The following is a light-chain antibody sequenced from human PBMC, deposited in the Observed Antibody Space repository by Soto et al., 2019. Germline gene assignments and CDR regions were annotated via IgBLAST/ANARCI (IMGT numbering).Light chain of an antibody. CDR1: SSDVGSYNL. V-gene: IGLV2-23*02. Sequence: QSVLTQPASVSGSPGQSITISCTGTSSDVGSYNLVSWYQQHPGKAPKLIISEVSKPPSGISDRFSGSKSGSTASLTISGLQAEDEADYYCCSYAGTSTHTVFGGGTQLTVL. CDR2: EVS. CDR3: CSYAGTSTHTV. J-gene: IGLJ7*01.